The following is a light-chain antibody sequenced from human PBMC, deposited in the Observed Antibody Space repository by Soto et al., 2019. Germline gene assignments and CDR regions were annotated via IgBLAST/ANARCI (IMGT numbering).Light chain of an antibody. V-gene: IGKV1-17*03. CDR2: AAS. CDR3: LQHNSYPRT. J-gene: IGKJ1*01. Sequence: DIQMTQSPSAMSASVGDRVTITCRARQGISNYLAWFQQKPWKVPQRLIYAASSLQSGVPSRFIGSGSWTEFTLTISSLQPEDFATYYWLQHNSYPRTFGQGTKVEIK. CDR1: QGISNY.